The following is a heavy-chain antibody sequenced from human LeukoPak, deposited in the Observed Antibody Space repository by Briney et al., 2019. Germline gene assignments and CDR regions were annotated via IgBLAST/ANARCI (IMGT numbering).Heavy chain of an antibody. CDR2: IKQDGSEK. CDR3: ARGGATTFGLWGNAFDI. J-gene: IGHJ3*02. D-gene: IGHD3-3*01. V-gene: IGHV3-7*01. CDR1: GFTFNDYW. Sequence: PGGSLRLSCAASGFTFNDYWMTWVRQAPGKGLEWVANIKQDGSEKYYVDSVKGRFTISRDNAKNSLYLRMNSLRAEDTAVYYCARGGATTFGLWGNAFDIWGQGTMVTVSS.